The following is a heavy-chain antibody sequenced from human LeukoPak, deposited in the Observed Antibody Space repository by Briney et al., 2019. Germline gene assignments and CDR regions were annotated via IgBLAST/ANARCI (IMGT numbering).Heavy chain of an antibody. D-gene: IGHD6-19*01. J-gene: IGHJ5*02. V-gene: IGHV4-34*01. CDR2: INHSGST. CDR1: GFTFSSYA. CDR3: ARKVAGTADP. Sequence: GSLRLSCAASGFTFSSYAMSWVRQPPGKGLEWIGEINHSGSTNYNPSLKSRVTISVDTSKNQFSLKLSSVTAADTAVYYCARKVAGTADPWGQGTLVTVSS.